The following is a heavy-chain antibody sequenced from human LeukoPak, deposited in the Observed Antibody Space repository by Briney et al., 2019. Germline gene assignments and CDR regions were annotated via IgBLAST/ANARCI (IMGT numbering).Heavy chain of an antibody. D-gene: IGHD3-10*01. CDR3: ARIGGSGSYSGHYFDH. CDR1: GFTFSTYW. J-gene: IGHJ4*02. Sequence: GGSLRLSCAASGFTFSTYWMHWVRRAPGKGLVWVSRISTDGSVTSYADSVKGRFTISRDNAKNTVYLQMNSLRAEDTAVYYCARIGGSGSYSGHYFDHWGQGTLVTVSS. V-gene: IGHV3-74*01. CDR2: ISTDGSVT.